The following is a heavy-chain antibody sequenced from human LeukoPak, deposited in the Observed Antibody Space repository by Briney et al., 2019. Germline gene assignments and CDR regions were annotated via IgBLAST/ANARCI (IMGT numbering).Heavy chain of an antibody. Sequence: GESLKISCKGSGYSFISYWIGWVRQMPGKGLEWMGIIYPGDSDTTYSPSFQGQVTISADKSINTAYLQWRSLKASDTAMYYCARSFAHVEHYYFDYWGQGTLVSVSS. CDR1: GYSFISYW. CDR3: ARSFAHVEHYYFDY. CDR2: IYPGDSDT. D-gene: IGHD1/OR15-1a*01. V-gene: IGHV5-51*01. J-gene: IGHJ4*02.